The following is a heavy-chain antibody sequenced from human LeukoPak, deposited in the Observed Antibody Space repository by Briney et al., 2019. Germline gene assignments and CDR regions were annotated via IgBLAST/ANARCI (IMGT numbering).Heavy chain of an antibody. J-gene: IGHJ6*02. CDR1: GFTFSSYA. V-gene: IGHV3-23*01. D-gene: IGHD1-14*01. CDR3: AKSTSAGLYGLDV. CDR2: FSGSGGGT. Sequence: GGSLRLSCAASGFTFSSYAMSWVRQAPGKGLEWVSGFSGSGGGTDYADSVRGRFTISRDNSKNTLYLEMNSLRAEDTAVYYCAKSTSAGLYGLDVWGQGTTVTVSS.